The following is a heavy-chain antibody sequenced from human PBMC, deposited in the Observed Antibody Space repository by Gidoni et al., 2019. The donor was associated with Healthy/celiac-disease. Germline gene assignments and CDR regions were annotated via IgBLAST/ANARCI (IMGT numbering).Heavy chain of an antibody. CDR1: GWSSSGYY. CDR3: ARGREASGDFGY. Sequence: QVQLQQWGAGLLKPSEPLSLTCAVYGWSSSGYYWSWIRQPPGKGLEWIGEINHSGSTNYNPSLKSRVTISVDTSKNQFSLKLSSVTAADTAVYYCARGREASGDFGYWGQGTLVTVSS. D-gene: IGHD1-26*01. CDR2: INHSGST. V-gene: IGHV4-34*01. J-gene: IGHJ4*02.